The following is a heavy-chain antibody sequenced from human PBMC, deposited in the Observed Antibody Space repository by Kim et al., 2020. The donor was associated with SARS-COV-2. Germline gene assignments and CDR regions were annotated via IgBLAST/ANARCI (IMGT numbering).Heavy chain of an antibody. Sequence: GESLKISCKGSGYSFTSYWISWVRQMPGKGLEWMGRIDPSDSYTNYSPSFQGHVTISADKSISTAYLQWSSLKASDTAMYYCATGDYGDYALGYYYYGMDVWGQGTTVTVSS. D-gene: IGHD4-17*01. CDR2: IDPSDSYT. CDR3: ATGDYGDYALGYYYYGMDV. CDR1: GYSFTSYW. V-gene: IGHV5-10-1*01. J-gene: IGHJ6*02.